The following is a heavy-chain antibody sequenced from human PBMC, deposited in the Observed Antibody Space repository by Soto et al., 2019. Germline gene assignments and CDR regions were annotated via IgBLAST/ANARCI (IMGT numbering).Heavy chain of an antibody. V-gene: IGHV1-18*04. CDR2: ISAHNGDT. D-gene: IGHD3-22*01. CDR1: GYSFSTYG. J-gene: IGHJ4*02. Sequence: ASVKLSCKSSGYSFSTYGFSWGRQAPGQGLECVGWISAHNGDTHYSQKFQGRVTLTTDTSTNTGYMELRSLTSDDTAVYFCATEPIYYNDGSGYYPLGHWGQGTLVTVSS. CDR3: ATEPIYYNDGSGYYPLGH.